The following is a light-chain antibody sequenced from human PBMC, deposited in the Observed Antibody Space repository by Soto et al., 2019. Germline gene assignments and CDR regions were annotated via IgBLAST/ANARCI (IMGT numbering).Light chain of an antibody. Sequence: QSALTQPASVSGSPGQSITISCTGTSSDVGSYNYDSWYQHHPGKAPKLMISEVRNRPSGISNRFSGSKSGNTASLTISGLQAEDEADYYCSSYAISTTPIYVFGTGTKVTVL. CDR3: SSYAISTTPIYV. CDR2: EVR. J-gene: IGLJ1*01. CDR1: SSDVGSYNY. V-gene: IGLV2-14*01.